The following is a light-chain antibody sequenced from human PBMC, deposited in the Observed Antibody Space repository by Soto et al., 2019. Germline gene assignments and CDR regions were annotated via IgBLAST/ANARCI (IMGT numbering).Light chain of an antibody. CDR3: QSYDSSLTVYV. V-gene: IGLV1-40*01. Sequence: QSVLTQPPSVSGAPGQRVTISCTGSSSNIGAGYDVHWYQQLPGTAPKLLIYGNSNRPSGVPDRFSGSKSGTSASLAITGHQAEDEADYYCQSYDSSLTVYVFGTGTKLTVL. J-gene: IGLJ1*01. CDR1: SSNIGAGYD. CDR2: GNS.